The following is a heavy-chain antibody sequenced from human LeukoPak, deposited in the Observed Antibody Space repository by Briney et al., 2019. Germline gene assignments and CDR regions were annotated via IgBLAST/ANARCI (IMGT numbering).Heavy chain of an antibody. D-gene: IGHD3-22*01. CDR3: ARDDHHDSSGKRGY. J-gene: IGHJ4*02. Sequence: GGSLRLSCAASGFTFSSYSLNWVRQAPGKGLEWVSYISSGSGPTYYADSVKGRFTISRDNAKNSLYLQMNSLRAEDTAVYYCARDDHHDSSGKRGYWGQGTLVTVSS. V-gene: IGHV3-48*01. CDR1: GFTFSSYS. CDR2: ISSGSGPT.